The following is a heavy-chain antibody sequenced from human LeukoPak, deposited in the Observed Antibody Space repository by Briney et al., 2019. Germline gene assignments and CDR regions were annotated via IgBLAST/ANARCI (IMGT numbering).Heavy chain of an antibody. J-gene: IGHJ5*02. Sequence: GGSLRLSCAASGFTFSSYSMNWVRQAPGKGLEWVSSITSSSSYIYYADSVKGRFTISRDNAKNSLYLQMNSLRAEDTAVYYCARDSTQGMVATSWFDPWGQGTLVTVSS. V-gene: IGHV3-21*01. CDR2: ITSSSSYI. CDR1: GFTFSSYS. CDR3: ARDSTQGMVATSWFDP. D-gene: IGHD5-12*01.